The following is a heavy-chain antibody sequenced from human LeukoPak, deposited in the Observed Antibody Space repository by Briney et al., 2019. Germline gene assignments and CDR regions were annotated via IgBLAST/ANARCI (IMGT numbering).Heavy chain of an antibody. Sequence: GASVKVSCKSSGDSFGSYSFSWVRQAPGHALEWTGVIIPIFGTTKYAQKFQGRVTISTDESTSTAYMELSSLRSEDTAIYYCARDLYCTLGVCFSPGAFDLWGQGTMATVSS. CDR2: IIPIFGTT. D-gene: IGHD2-8*01. CDR1: GDSFGSYS. CDR3: ARDLYCTLGVCFSPGAFDL. V-gene: IGHV1-69*05. J-gene: IGHJ3*01.